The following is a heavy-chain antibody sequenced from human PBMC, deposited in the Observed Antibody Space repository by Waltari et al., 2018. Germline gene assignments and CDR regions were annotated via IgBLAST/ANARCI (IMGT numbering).Heavy chain of an antibody. J-gene: IGHJ4*02. V-gene: IGHV3-7*01. CDR2: IKQDGSEK. CDR1: GVRVSREG. CDR3: VTGLTTVTAKDYFDH. D-gene: IGHD4-17*01. Sequence: EVQLVESGGGSVHPGGSLRLAWAASGVRVSREGEEWVGQAPGNGLEWGANIKQDGSEKNYVDSVEGRFSISRDNAQNSLYLQMNSLRAEDTAIYYCVTGLTTVTAKDYFDHWGQGALVTVSS.